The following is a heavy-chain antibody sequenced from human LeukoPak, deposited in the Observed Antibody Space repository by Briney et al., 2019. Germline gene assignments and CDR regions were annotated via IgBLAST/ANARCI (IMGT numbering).Heavy chain of an antibody. D-gene: IGHD1-26*01. V-gene: IGHV6-1*01. CDR2: TYSRSKWFN. CDR1: GDSVSSKSAS. J-gene: IGHJ4*02. CDR3: ARGTGSLDY. Sequence: SQTLSLTCAISGDSVSSKSASWNWLRQSPSRGLEWLGRTYSRSKWFNDYAVSVKSRITINPDTSKNQFSLHLTSVTPDDTAVYYCARGTGSLDYWGQGTLVTVSS.